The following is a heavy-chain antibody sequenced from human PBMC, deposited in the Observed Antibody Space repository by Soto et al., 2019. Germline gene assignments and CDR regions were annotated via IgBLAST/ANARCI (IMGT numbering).Heavy chain of an antibody. CDR3: ARSPFLECN. J-gene: IGHJ4*02. CDR2: ISSSGSII. Sequence: RRLSCAVSGFTFSDYEMNWVRQAPGKGLEWISYISSSGSIIYYADSVQGRFTISRDNAKNSLYLQMNSLRVEDTAVYYCARSPFLECNWAQGTLVTVSS. CDR1: GFTFSDYE. D-gene: IGHD3-3*02. V-gene: IGHV3-48*03.